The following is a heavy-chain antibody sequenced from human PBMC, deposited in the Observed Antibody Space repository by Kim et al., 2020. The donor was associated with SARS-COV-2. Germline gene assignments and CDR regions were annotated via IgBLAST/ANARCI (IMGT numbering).Heavy chain of an antibody. J-gene: IGHJ4*02. CDR2: VSSSGDYT. CDR3: AEGEDFDY. CDR1: GFTFNSYA. D-gene: IGHD1-26*01. V-gene: IGHV3-23*01. Sequence: GGSLRLSCAASGFTFNSYAMNWVRQTPWKGLEWVSGVSSSGDYTYYADSVKGRFTISRDNSKNTLYLQMNSLRAEDTAVYYCAEGEDFDYWGQGTRVTV.